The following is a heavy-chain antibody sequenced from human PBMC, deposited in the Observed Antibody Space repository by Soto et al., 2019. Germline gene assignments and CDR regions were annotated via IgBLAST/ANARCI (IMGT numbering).Heavy chain of an antibody. CDR2: IDPKDGGT. V-gene: IGHV1-24*01. CDR1: GYSFTGNS. Sequence: VASVKVSCKASGYSFTGNSMHWVRQAPGQGLEWMGGIDPKDGGTNYAQKFQGRVTMTEDTSTDTAYMELSSLRSEDTAVYYCATDQRYNWNYGSYYYYGMDVWGQGTTVTVSS. CDR3: ATDQRYNWNYGSYYYYGMDV. D-gene: IGHD1-7*01. J-gene: IGHJ6*02.